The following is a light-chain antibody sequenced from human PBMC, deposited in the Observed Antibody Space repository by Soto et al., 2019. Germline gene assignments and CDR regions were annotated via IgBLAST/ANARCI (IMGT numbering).Light chain of an antibody. CDR2: GVS. Sequence: EVVMTQSPATLSVSPGESATLSCRASQSISSNKLAWYQQKPGQAPRLLLFGVSNRATGIPARFSGSGSGTDFTLTISSLAPEDFAIYYCHQRQSWPRTFGQGTKVDIK. V-gene: IGKV3-15*01. CDR1: QSISSN. CDR3: HQRQSWPRT. J-gene: IGKJ1*01.